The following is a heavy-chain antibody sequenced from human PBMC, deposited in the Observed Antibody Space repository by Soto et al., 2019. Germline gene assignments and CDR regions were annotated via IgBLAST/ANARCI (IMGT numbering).Heavy chain of an antibody. CDR1: GFTFSSYG. J-gene: IGHJ6*02. Sequence: QVQLVESGGGVVQPGRSLRLSCAASGFTFSSYGMHWVRQAPGKGLEWVAVISYDGSNKYYADSVKGRFTISRDTSKNTLYLQRNSLRAEDTAVYYCAKSRAAAGYYYFYYYGMDVWGQGTTVIVSS. CDR3: AKSRAAAGYYYFYYYGMDV. V-gene: IGHV3-30*18. D-gene: IGHD6-13*01. CDR2: ISYDGSNK.